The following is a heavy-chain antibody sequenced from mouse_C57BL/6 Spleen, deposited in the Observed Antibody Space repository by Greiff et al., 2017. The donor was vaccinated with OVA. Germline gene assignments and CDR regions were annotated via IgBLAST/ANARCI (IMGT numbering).Heavy chain of an antibody. CDR2: INPSTGGT. J-gene: IGHJ3*01. V-gene: IGHV1-42*01. CDR3: ANYYGNYEGFAY. D-gene: IGHD2-1*01. CDR1: GYSFTGYY. Sequence: VQLKESGPELVKPGASVKISCKASGYSFTGYYMNWVKQSPEKSLEWIGEINPSTGGTTYNQKFKAKATLTVDKSSSTAYMQLKSLTSEDSAVYYCANYYGNYEGFAYWGQGTLVTVSA.